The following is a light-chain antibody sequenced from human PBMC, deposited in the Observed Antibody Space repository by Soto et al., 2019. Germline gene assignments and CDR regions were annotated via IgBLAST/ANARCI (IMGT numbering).Light chain of an antibody. CDR3: CSYPGSRLV. V-gene: IGLV2-23*02. CDR1: SSDFGSFNL. CDR2: EVD. J-gene: IGLJ3*02. Sequence: QSALAQPASVSGSPGQSITISCTGTSSDFGSFNLVSWYQQHPGKAPQLIIYEVDKRPSGVSNRFSGSKSDNTASLTISGLQAEDEADYYCCSYPGSRLVFGGGTKLTVL.